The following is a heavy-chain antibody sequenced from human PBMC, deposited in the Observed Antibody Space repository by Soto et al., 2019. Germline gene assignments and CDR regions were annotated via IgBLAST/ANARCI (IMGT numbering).Heavy chain of an antibody. Sequence: XESLRLSCAASGFTFSSYSMNWVRQAPGKGLEWVSYISSSSSTIYYADSVKGRFTISRDNAKNSLYLQMNSLRDEDTAVYYCAIIVVVTPRLRKKDFDIWGQGTMVTVSS. V-gene: IGHV3-48*02. CDR2: ISSSSSTI. CDR1: GFTFSSYS. CDR3: AIIVVVTPRLRKKDFDI. D-gene: IGHD2-21*02. J-gene: IGHJ3*02.